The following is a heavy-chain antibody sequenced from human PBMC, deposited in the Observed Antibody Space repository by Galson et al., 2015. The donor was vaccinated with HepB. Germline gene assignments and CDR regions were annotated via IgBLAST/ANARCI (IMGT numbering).Heavy chain of an antibody. CDR3: ARVGDRSGYYGALDY. D-gene: IGHD3-22*01. CDR2: IKQDGSEK. V-gene: IGHV3-7*03. Sequence: SLRLSCAASGFTFSSYRMSWVRQAPGKGLEWVANIKQDGSEKYYVDSVKGRFTISRDNAKNSLYLQMNSLRAEDTAVYYCARVGDRSGYYGALDYWGQGTLVTVSS. CDR1: GFTFSSYR. J-gene: IGHJ4*02.